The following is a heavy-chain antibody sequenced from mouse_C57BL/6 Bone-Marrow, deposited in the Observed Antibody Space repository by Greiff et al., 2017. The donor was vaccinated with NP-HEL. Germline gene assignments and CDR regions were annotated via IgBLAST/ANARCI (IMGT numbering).Heavy chain of an antibody. V-gene: IGHV1-7*01. CDR3: VYYYGSSWFAY. J-gene: IGHJ3*01. CDR2: INPSSGYT. CDR1: GYTFTSYW. Sequence: QVQLKESGAELAKPGASVKLSCKASGYTFTSYWMHWVKQRPGQGLEWIGYINPSSGYTKYNQKFKDKATLTADKSSSTAYMQLSSLTYEDSAVYYCVYYYGSSWFAYWGQGTLVTVSA. D-gene: IGHD1-1*01.